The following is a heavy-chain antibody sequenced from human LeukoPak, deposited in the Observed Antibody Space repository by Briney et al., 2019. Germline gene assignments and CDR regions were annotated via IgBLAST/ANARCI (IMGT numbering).Heavy chain of an antibody. CDR2: INPNSGAT. J-gene: IGHJ4*03. CDR3: ARGVLRGSGSFDY. Sequence: ASVTVSCKASGYTFIAYYIHWMRQAPGQGLEWMGWINPNSGATNYAQKFQGRITMTRDTSINTAYMELYSLNSDATAVYFCARGVLRGSGSFDYWGQGSLVTVSS. V-gene: IGHV1-2*02. CDR1: GYTFIAYY. D-gene: IGHD6-19*01.